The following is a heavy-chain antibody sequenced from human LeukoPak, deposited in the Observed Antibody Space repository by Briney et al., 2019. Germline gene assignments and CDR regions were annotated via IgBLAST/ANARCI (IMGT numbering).Heavy chain of an antibody. Sequence: GGSLRLSCAASGFTFSSYAMNWVRQAPGKGLEWVSAISGSGGSTYHADSVKGRFTISRDNSKNTLYLQMNSLRAEDTAVYYCAKESALVVAAPAFDYWGQGTLVTVSS. CDR3: AKESALVVAAPAFDY. D-gene: IGHD2-15*01. CDR1: GFTFSSYA. J-gene: IGHJ4*02. CDR2: ISGSGGST. V-gene: IGHV3-23*01.